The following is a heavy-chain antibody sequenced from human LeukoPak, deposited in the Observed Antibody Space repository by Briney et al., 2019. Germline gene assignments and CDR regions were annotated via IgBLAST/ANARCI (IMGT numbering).Heavy chain of an antibody. CDR2: INPNSGGT. J-gene: IGHJ4*02. V-gene: IGHV1-2*02. CDR1: GYTFTEDY. Sequence: ASVTVSCTASGYTFTEDYIRWVRQAPGQRLEWMGWINPNSGGTNYAQNFQGRVTMTRDTSIRAAYMELGGLRSDDTAVYYCARGVVFYRFDYWGQGILVTVSS. CDR3: ARGVVFYRFDY. D-gene: IGHD1-14*01.